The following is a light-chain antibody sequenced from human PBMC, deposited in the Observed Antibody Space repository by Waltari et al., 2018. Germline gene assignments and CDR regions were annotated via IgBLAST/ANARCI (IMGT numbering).Light chain of an antibody. CDR1: QSISSY. V-gene: IGKV1-39*01. J-gene: IGKJ1*01. CDR2: AAY. CDR3: QQSYSTPDT. Sequence: DIQMTQSPSSLSASVGDRVTTTCRATQSISSYLNWYQQKPGKAPKLLIYAAYSLQSGVPSRFSGSGSGTDFTLTISSLQPEDFATYYCQQSYSTPDTFGQGTKVEIK.